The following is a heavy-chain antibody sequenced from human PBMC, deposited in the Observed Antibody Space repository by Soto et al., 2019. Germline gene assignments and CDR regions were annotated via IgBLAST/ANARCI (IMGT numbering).Heavy chain of an antibody. Sequence: GGSLRLSCAASGFTFSSYAMSWVRQAPGKGLEWVSAISGSGGSTYYADSVKGRFTISRDNSKNTLYLQMNSLRAEDTALYYCAKGEGGGRYCSSTSCPYYFDYWGQGTLVTVSS. CDR3: AKGEGGGRYCSSTSCPYYFDY. D-gene: IGHD2-2*01. CDR1: GFTFSSYA. V-gene: IGHV3-23*01. J-gene: IGHJ4*02. CDR2: ISGSGGST.